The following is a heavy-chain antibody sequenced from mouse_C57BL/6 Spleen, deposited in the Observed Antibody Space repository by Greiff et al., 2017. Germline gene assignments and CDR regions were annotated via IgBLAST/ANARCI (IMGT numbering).Heavy chain of an antibody. CDR1: FTFTDYY. CDR2: IRNKANGYTT. Sequence: DVKLQESGGGLVQPGGFTFTDYYMSWVRQPPGKALEWLGFIRNKANGYTTEYSASVKGRFTISRDNSQSILYLQMNALRAEDSATYYCARYIYYYGSRDWYFDVWGTGTTVTVSS. CDR3: ARYIYYYGSRDWYFDV. J-gene: IGHJ1*03. V-gene: IGHV7-3*01. D-gene: IGHD1-1*01.